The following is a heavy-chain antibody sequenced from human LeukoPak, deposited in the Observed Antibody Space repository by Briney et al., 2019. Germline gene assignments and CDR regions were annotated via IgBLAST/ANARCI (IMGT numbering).Heavy chain of an antibody. V-gene: IGHV3-23*01. CDR1: GFTFSSYA. CDR2: ISGRGGST. J-gene: IGHJ6*02. CDR3: AKGDGDYVYYGMDV. D-gene: IGHD4-17*01. Sequence: GGSLRLSCAASGFTFSSYAMSWVRQAPGKGLEWVSAISGRGGSTYYADSVKGRFTISRDNSKNTLYLQMNSLRAEDTAVYYCAKGDGDYVYYGMDVWGQGTTVTVSS.